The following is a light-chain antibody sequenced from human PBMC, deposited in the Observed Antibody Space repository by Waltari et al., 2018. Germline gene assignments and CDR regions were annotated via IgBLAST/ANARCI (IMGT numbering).Light chain of an antibody. CDR1: QSVSSSY. CDR2: GAS. V-gene: IGKV3-20*01. Sequence: EIVLTQSPGTLSLSPGERATLSCRASQSVSSSYFNWYQQKPGQPPRLLIYGASNRATGIPERFSGSGSGTDFTLTISRLKPEDFAVYYCQQFDGSLYTFGQGTKLETK. CDR3: QQFDGSLYT. J-gene: IGKJ2*01.